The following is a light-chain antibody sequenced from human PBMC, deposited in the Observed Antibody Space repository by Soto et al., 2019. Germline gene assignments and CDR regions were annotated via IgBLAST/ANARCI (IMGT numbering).Light chain of an antibody. CDR3: QQDHSWPPLT. J-gene: IGKJ4*01. V-gene: IGKV3D-15*01. CDR1: QSININ. CDR2: GAS. Sequence: EVLMTQSPATLSVSPGERVTLSCRASQSININLSWYQQKPGQAPRVLIYGASSRASGIPDRFSGSGSGTDFSLTISRLKHDDFAFYYFQQDHSWPPLTFGGGTRVEIK.